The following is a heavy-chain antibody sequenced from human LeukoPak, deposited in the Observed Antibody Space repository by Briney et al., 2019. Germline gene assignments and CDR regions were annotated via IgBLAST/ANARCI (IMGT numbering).Heavy chain of an antibody. CDR3: ARLSRSGYSCDY. CDR1: GYTFTGYY. V-gene: IGHV1-2*02. CDR2: INPNSGDT. D-gene: IGHD3-3*01. Sequence: ASVKVSCKASGYTFTGYYLHWVRQAPGQGLEWMGWINPNSGDTNYAQNFQGRVTMTRDTSINTAYMELSRLRSDDTAVYYCARLSRSGYSCDYWGQGTLDTVSS. J-gene: IGHJ4*02.